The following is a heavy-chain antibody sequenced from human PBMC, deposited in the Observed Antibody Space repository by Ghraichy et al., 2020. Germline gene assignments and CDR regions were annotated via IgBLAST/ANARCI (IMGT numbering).Heavy chain of an antibody. V-gene: IGHV3-23*01. CDR3: AKDHDFWGGYQFDY. Sequence: GGSLRLSCVASGFTFSSHAMSWVRQAPGRGLEWVSTISGSGGTTNYADSVKGRLTISRDKSKNTLYLQINSLRADDTAVYYCAKDHDFWGGYQFDYWGQGTLVTVSS. CDR2: ISGSGGTT. CDR1: GFTFSSHA. J-gene: IGHJ4*02. D-gene: IGHD3-3*01.